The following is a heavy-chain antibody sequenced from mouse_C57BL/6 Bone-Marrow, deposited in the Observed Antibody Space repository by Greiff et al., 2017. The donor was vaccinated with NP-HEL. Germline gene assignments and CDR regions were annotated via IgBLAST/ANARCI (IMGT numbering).Heavy chain of an antibody. CDR3: ARGHYGGYYAMDY. Sequence: EVKLVESGGGLVKPGGSLKLSCAASGFTFSSYAISWVRQTPEKRLEWVATISDGGSYTYYPDNVKGRFTISRDNAKNNLYLQMSHLKSEDTAMYYCARGHYGGYYAMDYWGQGTSVTVSS. V-gene: IGHV5-4*03. CDR1: GFTFSSYA. D-gene: IGHD1-1*02. CDR2: ISDGGSYT. J-gene: IGHJ4*01.